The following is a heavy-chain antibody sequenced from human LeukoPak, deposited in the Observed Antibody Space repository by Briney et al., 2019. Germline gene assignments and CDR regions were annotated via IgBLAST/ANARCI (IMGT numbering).Heavy chain of an antibody. J-gene: IGHJ4*02. CDR3: AREKTTRGSYFDY. Sequence: SETLSLTCTVSGYSISSGYYWGWIRQPPGKGLEWIGYIYYSGSTNYNPSLKSRVTISVDTSKNQFSLKLSSVTAADTAVYYCAREKTTRGSYFDYWGQGTLVTVSS. CDR1: GYSISSGYY. CDR2: IYYSGST. D-gene: IGHD3-16*01. V-gene: IGHV4-61*01.